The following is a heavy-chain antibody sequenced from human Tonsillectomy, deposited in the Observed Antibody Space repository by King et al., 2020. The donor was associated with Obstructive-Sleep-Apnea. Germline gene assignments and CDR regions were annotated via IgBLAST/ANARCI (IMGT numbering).Heavy chain of an antibody. CDR1: GGSISSSSYY. Sequence: LQLQESGPGLVKPSETLSLTCTVSGGSISSSSYYWGWVRQPPGKWLEWIGSIYYSGSTYYNPSLKSRVTISVDTSKNQFSLELSSVTAADTAVYYCARYNYYYYYGMDVWGQGTTVTVSS. D-gene: IGHD1-1*01. CDR3: ARYNYYYYYGMDV. CDR2: IYYSGST. V-gene: IGHV4-39*07. J-gene: IGHJ6*02.